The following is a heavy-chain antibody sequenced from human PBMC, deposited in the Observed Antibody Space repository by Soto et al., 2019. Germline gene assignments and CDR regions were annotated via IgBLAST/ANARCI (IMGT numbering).Heavy chain of an antibody. CDR2: IFPGDSDT. CDR1: GYRFTNYW. D-gene: IGHD2-15*01. CDR3: ARHGKLYGGYVDS. J-gene: IGHJ4*02. Sequence: GESLKISCKGSGYRFTNYWIGWVRQMPGKGLEWMGIIFPGDSDTRYSPSFQGQVTISADKSISTAYLQWSRLKASDTAMYYCARHGKLYGGYVDSWGQGTLVTVSS. V-gene: IGHV5-51*01.